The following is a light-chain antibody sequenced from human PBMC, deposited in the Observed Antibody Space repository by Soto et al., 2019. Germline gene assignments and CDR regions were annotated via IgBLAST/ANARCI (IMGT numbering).Light chain of an antibody. CDR2: EVT. V-gene: IGLV2-14*01. Sequence: QSALTQPASVSGSPGQSITISCTGTSNDVGGYNYVSWYQHHPGNAPKLMIYEVTTRPSGVSNRFSGSKSGNTASLTVSGLRAEDEADYYCGSYSSSTTLEVFGGGTKVTVL. J-gene: IGLJ3*02. CDR1: SNDVGGYNY. CDR3: GSYSSSTTLEV.